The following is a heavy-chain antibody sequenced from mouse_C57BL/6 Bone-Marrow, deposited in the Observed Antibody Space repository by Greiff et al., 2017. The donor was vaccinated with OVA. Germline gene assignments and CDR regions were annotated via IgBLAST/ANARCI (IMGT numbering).Heavy chain of an antibody. V-gene: IGHV5-9-1*02. CDR1: GFTFSSAA. CDR2: ISSDGDYI. D-gene: IGHD2-10*02. CDR3: SRPLDDMGY. J-gene: IGHJ4*01. Sequence: EVQLVESGGGLVKPGGSLKLSCAASGFTFSSAAMSWVRQTPEKGLEWVADISSDGDYIDYDDAVKGRFTISRDNAKYTLYLQMRSLNSEDTAMYYCSRPLDDMGYWDQGNSATVTS.